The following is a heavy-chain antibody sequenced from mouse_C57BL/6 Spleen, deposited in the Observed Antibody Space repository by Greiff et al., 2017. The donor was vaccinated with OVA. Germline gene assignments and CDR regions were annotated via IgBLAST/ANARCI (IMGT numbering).Heavy chain of an antibody. V-gene: IGHV1-64*01. Sequence: VQLQQPGAELVKPGASVKLSCKASGYTFTSYWMHWVKQRPGQGLEWIGMIHPNSGSTNYNEKFKSKATLTVDKSSSTAYMQLSSLTSEDSAVYYCARPPPTVVATDYAMDYWGQGTSVTVSS. CDR2: IHPNSGST. CDR3: ARPPPTVVATDYAMDY. D-gene: IGHD1-1*01. CDR1: GYTFTSYW. J-gene: IGHJ4*01.